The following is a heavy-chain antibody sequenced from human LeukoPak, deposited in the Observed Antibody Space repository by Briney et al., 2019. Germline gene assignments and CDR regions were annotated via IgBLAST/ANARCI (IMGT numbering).Heavy chain of an antibody. J-gene: IGHJ6*02. CDR3: ARDMTELRYFGYGMDV. Sequence: GGSLRLSCAGSGFSFSRYSMNWVRRAPGKGLEWVSYIGDSSSRIYYADSVKGRFTISRDNSKNTLYLQMNSLRAEDTAVYYCARDMTELRYFGYGMDVWGQGTTVTVSS. CDR1: GFSFSRYS. V-gene: IGHV3-48*01. CDR2: IGDSSSRI. D-gene: IGHD3-9*01.